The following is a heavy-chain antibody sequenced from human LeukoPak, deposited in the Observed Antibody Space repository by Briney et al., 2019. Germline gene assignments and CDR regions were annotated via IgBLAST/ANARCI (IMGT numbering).Heavy chain of an antibody. V-gene: IGHV1-2*02. Sequence: ASVKVSCRASGYTFTGYYMHWVRQAPGQGLEWMGWINPNSGDTNYAQNFQGRVTMSRDTSTSTAYMEPTRLRSDDTAVYYCARDTLTDSYGSGTYYNAFFDYWGQGTLVTVSS. D-gene: IGHD3-10*01. CDR1: GYTFTGYY. CDR2: INPNSGDT. CDR3: ARDTLTDSYGSGTYYNAFFDY. J-gene: IGHJ4*02.